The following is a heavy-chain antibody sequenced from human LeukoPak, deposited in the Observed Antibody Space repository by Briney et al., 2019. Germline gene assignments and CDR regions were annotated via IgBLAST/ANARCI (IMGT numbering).Heavy chain of an antibody. CDR1: GGSISSSSYY. Sequence: PSETLSLTCTVSGGSISSSSYYWGWIRQPPGKGLEWIGSIYYSGSTYYNPSLKSRVTISVDTSKNQFSLKLSSVTAADTAVYYCARIEAVTRGYNHAYYFDYWGQGTLVTVSS. CDR2: IYYSGST. V-gene: IGHV4-39*07. J-gene: IGHJ4*02. CDR3: ARIEAVTRGYNHAYYFDY. D-gene: IGHD5-18*01.